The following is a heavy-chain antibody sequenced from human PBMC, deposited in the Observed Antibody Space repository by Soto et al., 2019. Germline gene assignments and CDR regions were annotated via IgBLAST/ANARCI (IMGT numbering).Heavy chain of an antibody. J-gene: IGHJ6*02. CDR1: GGSINSGDYY. CDR3: ARDRYYGSGTYYNFYSGMDV. D-gene: IGHD3-10*01. Sequence: SETLSLTCTVSGGSINSGDYYWTWVRQPPGKGLEWIGNFFHSGSTYYTPSLQSRVTISLDTSKNHFSLKLSSVTPADTAVYYCARDRYYGSGTYYNFYSGMDVWGQGTTVTVSS. CDR2: FFHSGST. V-gene: IGHV4-30-4*01.